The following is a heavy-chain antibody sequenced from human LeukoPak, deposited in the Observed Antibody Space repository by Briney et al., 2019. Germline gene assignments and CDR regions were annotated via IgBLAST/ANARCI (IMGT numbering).Heavy chain of an antibody. Sequence: NSSETLSLTCTVSGGSINTNNRYWGWIRQPPGKGLEWIGSIYYSGSTNYNPSLKSRVTISVDTSKNQFSLKLSSVTAADTAVYYCASRNRDGYSDYWGQGTLVTVSS. CDR2: IYYSGST. V-gene: IGHV4-39*07. J-gene: IGHJ4*02. CDR3: ASRNRDGYSDY. CDR1: GGSINTNNRY. D-gene: IGHD5-24*01.